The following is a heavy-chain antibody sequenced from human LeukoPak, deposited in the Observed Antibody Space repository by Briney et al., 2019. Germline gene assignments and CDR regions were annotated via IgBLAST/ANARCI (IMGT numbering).Heavy chain of an antibody. J-gene: IGHJ4*02. CDR1: GFTLDDYS. D-gene: IGHD3-10*01. CDR2: ISWNSGSI. V-gene: IGHV3-9*03. CDR3: AKDLDTMVRGSGGFDY. Sequence: GGSLSLSWPVSGFTLDDYSMHWVRHAPGKGLEWVSGISWNSGSIGYADSVKGRFTISRDNDKNPLYLQMNSLRAEDMALYYCAKDLDTMVRGSGGFDYWGQGTLVTVSS.